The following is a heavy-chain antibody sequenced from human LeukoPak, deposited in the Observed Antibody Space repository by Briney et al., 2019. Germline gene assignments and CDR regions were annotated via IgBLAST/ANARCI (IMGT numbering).Heavy chain of an antibody. CDR1: GYTFTGYY. J-gene: IGHJ4*02. CDR3: ARTDYYGSGSYYY. V-gene: IGHV1-2*02. Sequence: GASVKVSCKASGYTFTGYYMHWVRQAPGQGLEWMGWINPNSGGTNYAQKFQGRVTMTRDTSISTAYMELSRLRSDDTAVYHCARTDYYGSGSYYYWGQGTLVTVSS. D-gene: IGHD3-10*01. CDR2: INPNSGGT.